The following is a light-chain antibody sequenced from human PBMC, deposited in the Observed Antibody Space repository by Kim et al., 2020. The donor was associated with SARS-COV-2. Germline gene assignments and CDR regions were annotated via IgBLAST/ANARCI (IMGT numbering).Light chain of an antibody. CDR3: QAWDSSTAV. CDR1: KLGDKY. J-gene: IGLJ3*02. Sequence: SYELTQPPSVSVSPGQTASITCSGSKLGDKYAYWYQKKTGQSPILVIYQHTKRPSGISQRFSGSSFGNTATLTISRAQTMDEADYYCQAWDSSTAVFGGG. CDR2: QHT. V-gene: IGLV3-1*01.